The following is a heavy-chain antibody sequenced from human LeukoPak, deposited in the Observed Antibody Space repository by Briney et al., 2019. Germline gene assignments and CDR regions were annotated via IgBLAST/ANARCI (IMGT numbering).Heavy chain of an antibody. CDR1: GYSFTSYW. D-gene: IGHD3-22*01. V-gene: IGHV5-10-1*01. CDR2: IATSDSYT. J-gene: IGHJ6*04. Sequence: GESLKISCKGSGYSFTSYWIRLVRQMPGKGLEWRGRIATSDSYTNYSPSFQGHVTISTDKSISTAYLQGISPKASDTAINLCATYNRRWLYGMDVWGKGTTVTVSS. CDR3: ATYNRRWLYGMDV.